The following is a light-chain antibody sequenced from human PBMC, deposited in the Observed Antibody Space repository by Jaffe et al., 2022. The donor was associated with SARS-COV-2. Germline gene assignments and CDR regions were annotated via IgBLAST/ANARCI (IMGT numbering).Light chain of an antibody. CDR3: SSYTTISSYV. CDR2: EVS. J-gene: IGLJ1*01. CDR1: STDVGNYNL. Sequence: QSALTQPASVSGSPGQSITISCTGTSTDVGNYNLVSWYQQHPGKVPKVMIYEVSNRPSGVPDRFSGSKSGNTASLTISGLQAEDEADYYCSSYTTISSYVFGTGTKVTVL. V-gene: IGLV2-14*02.